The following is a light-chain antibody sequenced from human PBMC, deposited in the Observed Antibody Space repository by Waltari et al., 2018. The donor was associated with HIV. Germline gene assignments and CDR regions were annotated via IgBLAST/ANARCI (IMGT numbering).Light chain of an antibody. CDR3: QSYDSSNVV. Sequence: NFMLTQPHSVSESPGKTVTISCPRSRGSIASTYVPWYQQRPGSSPTTVIYEDNQRPSGVPDRFSGSIDSSSNSASLTISGLKTEDEADYYCQSYDSSNVVFGGGTKLTVL. J-gene: IGLJ2*01. CDR2: EDN. CDR1: RGSIASTY. V-gene: IGLV6-57*01.